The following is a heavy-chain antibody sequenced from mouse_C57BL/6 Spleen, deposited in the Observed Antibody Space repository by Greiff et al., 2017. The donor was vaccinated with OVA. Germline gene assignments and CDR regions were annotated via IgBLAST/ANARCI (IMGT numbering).Heavy chain of an antibody. CDR3: ARKGYYDWYFDV. CDR1: GYTFTSYW. V-gene: IGHV1-55*01. Sequence: VQLQQPGAELVKPGASVNISCKASGYTFTSYWITWVKQRPGQGLEWIGDIYPGSGSTNYNEKFKSKATLTVDTSSSTAYMQLSSLTSEDSAVYYCARKGYYDWYFDVWGTGTTVTVSS. CDR2: IYPGSGST. J-gene: IGHJ1*03. D-gene: IGHD1-1*01.